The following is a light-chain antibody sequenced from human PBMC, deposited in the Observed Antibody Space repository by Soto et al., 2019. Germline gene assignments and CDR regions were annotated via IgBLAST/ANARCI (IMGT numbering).Light chain of an antibody. CDR3: QSYDDSLGGHVI. Sequence: QSVLTQPPSVPGAPGQRVTISCTGSSSYIGAGYDVHWYQQLPGKAPKLLIYANTNRPSGVPDRFSGSKSGTSASLAITGLQAEDEADYYCQSYDDSLGGHVIFGGGTKLTVL. J-gene: IGLJ2*01. V-gene: IGLV1-40*01. CDR1: SSYIGAGYD. CDR2: ANT.